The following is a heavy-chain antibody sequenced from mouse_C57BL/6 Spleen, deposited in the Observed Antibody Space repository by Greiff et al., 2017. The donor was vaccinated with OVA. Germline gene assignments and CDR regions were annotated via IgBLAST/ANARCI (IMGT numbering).Heavy chain of an antibody. CDR1: GFSLTSYG. CDR3: ARNLNYGSSPRWYFDV. Sequence: QVQLQQSGPGLVQPSQSLSITCTVSGFSLTSYGVHWVRQSPGKGLEWLGVIWSGGSTDYNAAFITSMSISKDNSKSQVFFKMNSLQADDTAIYYCARNLNYGSSPRWYFDVWGTGTTVTVSS. CDR2: IWSGGST. V-gene: IGHV2-2*01. D-gene: IGHD1-1*01. J-gene: IGHJ1*03.